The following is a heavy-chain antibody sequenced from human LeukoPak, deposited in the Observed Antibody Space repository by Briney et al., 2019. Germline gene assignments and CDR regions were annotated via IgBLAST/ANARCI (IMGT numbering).Heavy chain of an antibody. D-gene: IGHD2-15*01. CDR1: GFTFSSYS. V-gene: IGHV3-21*01. CDR2: ISSSSSYI. J-gene: IGHJ6*03. CDR3: ARAKYCSGGSCNYYYYYYYMDV. Sequence: KSGGSLRLSCAASGFTFSSYSMNWVRQAPGKGLEWVSSISSSSSYIYYADSVKGRFTISRDNAKNSLYLQMNSLRAEDTAVYYCARAKYCSGGSCNYYYYYYYMDVWGKGTTVTVSS.